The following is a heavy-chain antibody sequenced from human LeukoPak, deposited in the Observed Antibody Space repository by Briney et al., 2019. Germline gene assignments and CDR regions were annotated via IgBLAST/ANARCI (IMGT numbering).Heavy chain of an antibody. D-gene: IGHD7-27*01. CDR3: AKVKPGAFDL. J-gene: IGHJ3*01. Sequence: PGASVKVSCKASGYTFTAYYIHWVRQAPGQGLEWMGYINTKSDGTIYAQKFQGRVTMARDTSISTVYMELSRLRFDDTAVYYCAKVKPGAFDLWGQGTVVTVSS. V-gene: IGHV1-2*02. CDR1: GYTFTAYY. CDR2: INTKSDGT.